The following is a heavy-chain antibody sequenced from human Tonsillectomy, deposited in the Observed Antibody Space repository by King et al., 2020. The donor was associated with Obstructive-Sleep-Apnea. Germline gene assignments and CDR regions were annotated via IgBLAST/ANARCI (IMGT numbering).Heavy chain of an antibody. CDR1: GFTFSSYA. CDR3: ARAQDRGYFQH. J-gene: IGHJ1*01. Sequence: VQLVESGGGVVQPGRSLRLSCAASGFTFSSYAMHWVRQAPGKGLEWVAVISYDGSNKYYADSVKGRFTISRDNSKNTLYLQMNSLRVEDTAMYYCARAQDRGYFQHWGQGTLVTVSS. CDR2: ISYDGSNK. V-gene: IGHV3-30*04.